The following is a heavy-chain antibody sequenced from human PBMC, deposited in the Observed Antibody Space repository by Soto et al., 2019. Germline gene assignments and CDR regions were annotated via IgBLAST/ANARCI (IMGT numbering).Heavy chain of an antibody. V-gene: IGHV1-18*01. D-gene: IGHD6-13*01. J-gene: IGHJ1*01. Sequence: QVQLVQSGAEVKKPGASVMVSCRASGYTFTNYGISWVRQAPGQGLEWMGWISGYNGDKKSTEKFQGRVTLTTDTSTSTAYMEMRSLRSDDKAVYYCARGGSSWSAEYYQHWGQGTPVIVSS. CDR1: GYTFTNYG. CDR3: ARGGSSWSAEYYQH. CDR2: ISGYNGDK.